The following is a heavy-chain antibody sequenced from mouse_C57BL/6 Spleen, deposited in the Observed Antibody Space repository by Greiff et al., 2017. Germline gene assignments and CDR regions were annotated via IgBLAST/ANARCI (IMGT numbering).Heavy chain of an antibody. CDR1: GFNIKDYY. D-gene: IGHD2-13*01. V-gene: IGHV14-2*01. CDR2: IDPEDGDT. J-gene: IGHJ1*03. CDR3: AREGYDSDFDV. Sequence: VQLQQSGAELVKPGASVKLSCTASGFNIKDYYMHWVKQRTEQGLEWIGRIDPEDGDTKYAPKFQGKATITADTSSNTAYLQLSSLTSEDPAVYYCAREGYDSDFDVWGTGTTVTVSS.